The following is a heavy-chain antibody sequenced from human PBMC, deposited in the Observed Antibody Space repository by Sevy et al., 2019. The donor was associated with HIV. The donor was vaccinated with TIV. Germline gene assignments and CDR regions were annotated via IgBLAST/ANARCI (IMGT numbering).Heavy chain of an antibody. CDR1: GFSFSDYY. CDR3: ARVGLAASGGGFGAFDM. CDR2: MSGSINAI. Sequence: GGSLRLSCAASGFSFSDYYMTWIRQAPGKGLEWVSYMSGSINAIFYADSVKGRFIISRDNTKKSLYLRMNTLRAEDTAVYYCARVGLAASGGGFGAFDMWGQGTMVTVSS. V-gene: IGHV3-11*01. D-gene: IGHD6-13*01. J-gene: IGHJ3*02.